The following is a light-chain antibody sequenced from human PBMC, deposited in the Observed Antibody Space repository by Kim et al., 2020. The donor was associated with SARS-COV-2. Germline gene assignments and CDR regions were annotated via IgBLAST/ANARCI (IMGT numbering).Light chain of an antibody. J-gene: IGLJ3*02. Sequence: SYELTQPPSLYVSPGQTAKITCSGDKLGDTYTSWYQQRPGQSPVVIIYQDTKRPSGIPGRFSASNSGNTATLTISGTQAMDEADYYCQTWDRYSLEFGGG. V-gene: IGLV3-1*01. CDR3: QTWDRYSLE. CDR1: KLGDTY. CDR2: QDT.